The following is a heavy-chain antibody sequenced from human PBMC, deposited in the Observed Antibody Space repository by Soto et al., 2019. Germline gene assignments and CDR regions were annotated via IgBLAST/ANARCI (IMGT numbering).Heavy chain of an antibody. CDR1: GGSISSSRCH. J-gene: IGHJ3*02. D-gene: IGHD1-26*01. CDR3: ARHGSTGSYYDAFGS. V-gene: IGHV4-39*01. Sequence: PSANLSLTCTLCGGSISSSRCHWGWIRQPPGMGLEWIARIKYSGTTFYNPSLKSRVSLSVDTSRSQCALKRSSVTAAETAVYYGARHGSTGSYYDAFGSWAQGTMVTVSS. CDR2: IKYSGTT.